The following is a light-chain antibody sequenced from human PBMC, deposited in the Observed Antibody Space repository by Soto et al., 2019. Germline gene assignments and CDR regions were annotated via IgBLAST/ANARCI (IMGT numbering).Light chain of an antibody. CDR3: QQYNNSWT. CDR1: QNINSN. J-gene: IGKJ1*01. Sequence: EILMTQSPLTLSVSPGEGATLSCRASQNINSNLAWYQQRPGQAPRLLIYGASTRATGIPARFSGSGSGTEFTLTISSLQSEDFAVYYCQQYNNSWTFGQGTKVEIK. CDR2: GAS. V-gene: IGKV3-15*01.